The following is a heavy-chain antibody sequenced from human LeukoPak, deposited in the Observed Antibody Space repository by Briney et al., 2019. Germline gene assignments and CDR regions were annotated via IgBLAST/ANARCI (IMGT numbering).Heavy chain of an antibody. Sequence: GGSLRLSCAASGFTFSSYAIHWVRQAPGKGLEWVSAISGSGGSTFYADSVKGHFTISRDNSKNTLYLQMNSLRAEDTAVYYCAKSQVTGRSPSMDVWGQGTTVTVSS. CDR3: AKSQVTGRSPSMDV. CDR1: GFTFSSYA. V-gene: IGHV3-23*01. J-gene: IGHJ6*02. D-gene: IGHD2-21*02. CDR2: ISGSGGST.